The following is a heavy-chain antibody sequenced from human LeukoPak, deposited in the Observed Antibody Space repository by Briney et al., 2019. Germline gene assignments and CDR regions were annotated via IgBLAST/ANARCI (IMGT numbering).Heavy chain of an antibody. J-gene: IGHJ3*02. CDR1: GGSISSYY. V-gene: IGHV4-59*01. CDR2: ISYSGST. Sequence: SETLSLTCTVSGGSISSYYWSWIRQPPGKGLEWIGYISYSGSTNYNPSLKSRVTISVDTSKNQFSLKLSSVTAADTAVYYCARESLDTAMVFDIWGQGTMVTVSS. CDR3: ARESLDTAMVFDI. D-gene: IGHD5-18*01.